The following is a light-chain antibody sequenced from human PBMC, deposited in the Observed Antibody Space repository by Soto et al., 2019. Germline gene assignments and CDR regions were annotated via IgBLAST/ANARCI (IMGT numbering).Light chain of an antibody. J-gene: IGLJ1*01. Sequence: QSVLTQPPSVSGAPGQRVTISCTGSSSNIGAGYAVHWYQQLPGKAPKLLSYGNTNRPSGVPHRFSGSKSGTSASLAITGLQAEDEADYYCQSYDSSLSASYVFGGGTKVTVL. CDR2: GNT. V-gene: IGLV1-40*01. CDR3: QSYDSSLSASYV. CDR1: SSNIGAGYA.